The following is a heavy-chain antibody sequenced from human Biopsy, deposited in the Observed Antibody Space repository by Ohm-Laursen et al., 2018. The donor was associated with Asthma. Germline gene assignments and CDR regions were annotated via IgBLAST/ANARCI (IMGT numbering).Heavy chain of an antibody. CDR3: ARRITIFGVVQKDHGMDA. D-gene: IGHD3-3*01. CDR1: SGSGGYMRSGNYY. J-gene: IGHJ6*02. Sequence: SETLSLTCSLSSGSGGYMRSGNYYWGWIRQPPGKGLEWIGSIYYSGTTYYNPSLESQVTVSADTSKNQFSLKLTSVTAADTAVYFCARRITIFGVVQKDHGMDAWGQGTTVIVSS. V-gene: IGHV4-39*01. CDR2: IYYSGTT.